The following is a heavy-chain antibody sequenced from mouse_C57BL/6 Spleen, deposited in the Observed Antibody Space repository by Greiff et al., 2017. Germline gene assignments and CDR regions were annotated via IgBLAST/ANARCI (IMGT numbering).Heavy chain of an antibody. D-gene: IGHD2-5*01. CDR2: IDPSDSYT. V-gene: IGHV1-50*01. Sequence: VQLQQPGAELVEPGASVKLSCQASCYTFPSYWMQWVKQRPGQGLEWIGEIDPSDSYTNYNQKFKGKATLTVDTSSSTAYMQLSSLTSEDSAVYYCARGGDYSNYFDYWGQGTTLTVSS. J-gene: IGHJ2*01. CDR1: CYTFPSYW. CDR3: ARGGDYSNYFDY.